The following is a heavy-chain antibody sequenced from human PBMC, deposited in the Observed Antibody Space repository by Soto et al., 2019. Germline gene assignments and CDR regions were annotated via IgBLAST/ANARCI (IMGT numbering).Heavy chain of an antibody. J-gene: IGHJ6*02. CDR2: INPNSGGT. V-gene: IGHV1-2*02. D-gene: IGHD2-2*01. CDR1: GYTFTGYY. CDR3: ARGFYCSSTSCYSYPYYYYYYGMDV. Sequence: GASVKVSCKASGYTFTGYYMHWVRQAPGQGLEWMGWINPNSGGTNYAQKFQGRVTMTRDTSISTAYMELSRLRSDDTAVYYCARGFYCSSTSCYSYPYYYYYYGMDVWGQGTTVTRLL.